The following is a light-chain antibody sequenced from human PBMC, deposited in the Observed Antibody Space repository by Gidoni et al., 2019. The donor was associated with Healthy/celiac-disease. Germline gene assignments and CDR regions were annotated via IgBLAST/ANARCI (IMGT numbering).Light chain of an antibody. J-gene: IGKJ4*01. CDR1: QSISSY. CDR3: QQSYSTPRLT. CDR2: AAS. V-gene: IGKV1-39*01. Sequence: DIQMTQSPSSLSASVGDRVTITCRASQSISSYLNWYQQKPGKAPKLLIYAASSLQRGVPSRFSGSGSGTDFTLTISSLQPEDFATYYFQQSYSTPRLTFGGGTKVEIK.